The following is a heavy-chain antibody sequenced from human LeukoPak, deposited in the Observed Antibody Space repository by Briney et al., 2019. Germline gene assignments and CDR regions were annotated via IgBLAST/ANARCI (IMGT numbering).Heavy chain of an antibody. CDR3: ARDLGRLGYYFAY. CDR2: ISRSSTYI. Sequence: GGSLRLSCAASGFSFSSYSMNWVRQAPGKGLEWVSSISRSSTYIYYADSVKGRFTISRDNAKNSLYLQMNSLRAEDTAVYYCARDLGRLGYYFAYWGQGTLVTVSS. V-gene: IGHV3-21*01. CDR1: GFSFSSYS. J-gene: IGHJ4*02. D-gene: IGHD6-19*01.